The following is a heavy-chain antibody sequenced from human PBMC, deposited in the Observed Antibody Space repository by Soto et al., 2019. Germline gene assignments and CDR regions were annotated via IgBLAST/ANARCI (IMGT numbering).Heavy chain of an antibody. V-gene: IGHV3-15*01. Sequence: GGSLRLSCAASGFTFSNAWMSWVRQAPGKGLEWVGRIKSKTDGGTTDYAAPVKGRFTISRDDSKNTLYLQMNSLKTEDTAVYYCTTDASSYYDISGHGYFDYWGQGTLVTVSS. D-gene: IGHD3-9*01. CDR3: TTDASSYYDISGHGYFDY. CDR2: IKSKTDGGTT. J-gene: IGHJ4*02. CDR1: GFTFSNAW.